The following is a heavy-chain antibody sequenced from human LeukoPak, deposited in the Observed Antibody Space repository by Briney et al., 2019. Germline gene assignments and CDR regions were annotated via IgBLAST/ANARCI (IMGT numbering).Heavy chain of an antibody. V-gene: IGHV4-34*01. Sequence: NPSETLSLTCAVYGVSFGGYYWTWVRQPPGKGLEWIGEINHSGSTNYNPSLKSRVTISVDTSKNQFSLKLSSVTAADTAVYYCAREGRVVVTSSWGQGTLVTVSS. CDR3: AREGRVVVTSS. J-gene: IGHJ5*02. CDR1: GVSFGGYY. D-gene: IGHD3-22*01. CDR2: INHSGST.